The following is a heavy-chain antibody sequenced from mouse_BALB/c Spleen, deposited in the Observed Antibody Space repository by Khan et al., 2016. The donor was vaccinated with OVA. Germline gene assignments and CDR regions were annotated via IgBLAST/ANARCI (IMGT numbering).Heavy chain of an antibody. CDR3: AIYHGYFDV. Sequence: EVKLVESGPDLVKPGASVKISCKASGYSFTGYYIHWVKQSHGKSLEWIGRVNPNNGGTSYNQKFKGKAILTVDKSSNTAYMELRSLTSEDSAVYSCAIYHGYFDVWGAGTTVTVSS. J-gene: IGHJ1*01. V-gene: IGHV1-26*01. CDR1: GYSFTGYY. CDR2: VNPNNGGT. D-gene: IGHD1-1*01.